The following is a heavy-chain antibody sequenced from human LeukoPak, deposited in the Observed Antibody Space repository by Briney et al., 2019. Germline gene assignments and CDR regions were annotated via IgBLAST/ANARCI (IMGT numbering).Heavy chain of an antibody. J-gene: IGHJ3*02. CDR2: IYHSGST. CDR1: GGTISSGGYS. V-gene: IGHV4-30-2*01. Sequence: SETLSLTCAVSGGTISSGGYSWSWIRQPPGKGLEWIGYIYHSGSTYCNPSLKSRVTISVDRSKNQFSLKLRSVTAADTAVYYCARLERDPPPQKDAFDIWGQGTMVTVSS. CDR3: ARLERDPPPQKDAFDI. D-gene: IGHD1-1*01.